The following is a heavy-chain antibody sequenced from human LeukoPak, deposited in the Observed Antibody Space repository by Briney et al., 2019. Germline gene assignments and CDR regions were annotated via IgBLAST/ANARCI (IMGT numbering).Heavy chain of an antibody. CDR1: GYSFSTNW. D-gene: IGHD2-8*02. Sequence: GGSLKISCTGSGYSFSTNWIGWVRQMPGKGLEWMGIIYPGDSDTRYSPSFQGQVTISADKSISTAYLQWSSLKASDTAMYYCVRVLWTWALNYYYGMDVWGQGTTVTVSS. CDR2: IYPGDSDT. CDR3: VRVLWTWALNYYYGMDV. V-gene: IGHV5-51*01. J-gene: IGHJ6*02.